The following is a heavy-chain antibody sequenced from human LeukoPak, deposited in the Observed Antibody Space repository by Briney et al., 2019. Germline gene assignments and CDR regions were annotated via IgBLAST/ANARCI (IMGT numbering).Heavy chain of an antibody. V-gene: IGHV3-30-3*01. J-gene: IGHJ4*02. CDR2: ISYDGSNK. CDR1: GFTFSSYA. CDR3: ARDRGDGYNYFDY. Sequence: GGSLRLSCAASGFTFSSYAMHWVRQAPGKGLEWVAVISYDGSNKYYADSVKGRFTISRDNSKNALYLQMNSLRAEDTAVYYCARDRGDGYNYFDYWGQGTLVTVSS. D-gene: IGHD5-24*01.